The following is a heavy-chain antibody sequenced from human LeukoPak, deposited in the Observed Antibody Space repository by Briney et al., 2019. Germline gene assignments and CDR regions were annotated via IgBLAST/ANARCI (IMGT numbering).Heavy chain of an antibody. V-gene: IGHV4-34*01. CDR1: GGSFSGYY. D-gene: IGHD2-2*01. CDR3: ARGPYCSSTSCKDY. Sequence: SETLSLTCAVYGGSFSGYYWSWIRQPPGKGLEWIGEINHSGSTNYNPSLKSRVTISVDTSKNQFSLKLSSVTAAHTAVYYCARGPYCSSTSCKDYWGQGTLVTVSS. CDR2: INHSGST. J-gene: IGHJ4*02.